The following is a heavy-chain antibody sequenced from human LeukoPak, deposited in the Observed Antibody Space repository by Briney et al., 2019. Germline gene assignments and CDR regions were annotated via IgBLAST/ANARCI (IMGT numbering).Heavy chain of an antibody. D-gene: IGHD3-3*01. CDR1: GGSFSGYY. CDR3: ARARSITIFGVVISDSVRFDP. V-gene: IGHV4-34*01. Sequence: PSETLSLTCAVYGGSFSGYYWSWIRQPPGKGLEWIGEINHSGSTNYNPSLNSRVTISVDTSKNQFSLKLSSVTAADTAVYYCARARSITIFGVVISDSVRFDPWGQGTLVTVSS. CDR2: INHSGST. J-gene: IGHJ5*02.